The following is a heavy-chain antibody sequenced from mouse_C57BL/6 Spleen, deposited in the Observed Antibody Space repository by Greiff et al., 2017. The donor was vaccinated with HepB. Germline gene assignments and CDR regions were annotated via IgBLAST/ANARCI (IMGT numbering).Heavy chain of an antibody. V-gene: IGHV1-76*01. J-gene: IGHJ3*01. Sequence: QVQLQQSGAELVRPGASVKLSCKASGYTFTDYYINWVKQRPGQGLEWIARIYPGSGNTYYNEKFKGKATLTAEKSSSTAYMQLSSLTSEDSAVYFCARAPNWDGFAYWGQGTLVTVSA. CDR2: IYPGSGNT. D-gene: IGHD4-1*01. CDR3: ARAPNWDGFAY. CDR1: GYTFTDYY.